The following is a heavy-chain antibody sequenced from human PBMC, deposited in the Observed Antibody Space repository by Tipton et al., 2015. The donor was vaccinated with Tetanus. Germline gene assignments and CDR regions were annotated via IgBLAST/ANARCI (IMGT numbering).Heavy chain of an antibody. CDR2: VYYSGSA. Sequence: TLSLTCAVYVGSFSGYYWTWIRQHPGKGLEWIGYVYYSGSATYNPSLKRRVVISVDTSKDQFSLKMNSVTAADTAVYYCARVGNTMIGGQATHFDYWGPGALVTVSS. D-gene: IGHD3-10*01. CDR3: ARVGNTMIGGQATHFDY. V-gene: IGHV4-34*09. J-gene: IGHJ4*02. CDR1: VGSFSGYY.